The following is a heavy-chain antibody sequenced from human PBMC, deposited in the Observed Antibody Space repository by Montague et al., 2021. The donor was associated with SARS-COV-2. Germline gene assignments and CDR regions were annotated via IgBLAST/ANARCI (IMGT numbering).Heavy chain of an antibody. CDR2: IYYSGST. CDR3: ARTEIQVWSRRWFDP. J-gene: IGHJ5*02. CDR1: GGSISSSSYY. V-gene: IGHV4-39*01. D-gene: IGHD5-18*01. Sequence: SETLSLTCTVSGGSISSSSYYWGWIRQPPGKGLERIGSIYYSGSTYYNPSLKSRVTISVDTSKNQFSLKLSSVTAADTAVYYCARTEIQVWSRRWFDPWGQGTLVTVSS.